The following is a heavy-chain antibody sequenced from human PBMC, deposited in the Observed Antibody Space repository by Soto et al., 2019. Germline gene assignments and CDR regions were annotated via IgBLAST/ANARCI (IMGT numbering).Heavy chain of an antibody. Sequence: PSETLSLTCTVSGGAISTYYWSWIRQPPGKGLEWIGYIYYTGSTKYNPSLKSRVTISVDTSKNQLSLKLSSVTAADTAVYYCERIGLYDSDDYYYRDYWGQETLVNVSS. CDR3: ERIGLYDSDDYYYRDY. CDR1: GGAISTYY. V-gene: IGHV4-59*01. CDR2: IYYTGST. D-gene: IGHD3-22*01. J-gene: IGHJ4*02.